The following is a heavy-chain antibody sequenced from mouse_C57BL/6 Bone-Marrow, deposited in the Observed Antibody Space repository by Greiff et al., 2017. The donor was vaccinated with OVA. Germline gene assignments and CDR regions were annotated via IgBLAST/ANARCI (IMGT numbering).Heavy chain of an antibody. J-gene: IGHJ3*01. CDR3: ARDYSNYGTY. D-gene: IGHD2-5*01. CDR2: ISDGGSYT. Sequence: EVHLVESGGGLVKPGGSLKLSCAASGFTFSSYAMSWVRQTPEKRLEWVATISDGGSYTYYPDNVKGRFTISRDNAKNNLYLQMSHLKSEDTAMYYCARDYSNYGTYWGQGTLVTVSA. V-gene: IGHV5-4*01. CDR1: GFTFSSYA.